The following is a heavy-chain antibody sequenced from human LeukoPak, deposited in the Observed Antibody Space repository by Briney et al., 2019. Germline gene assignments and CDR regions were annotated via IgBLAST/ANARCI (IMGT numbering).Heavy chain of an antibody. V-gene: IGHV3-23*01. CDR2: ISGSGGST. J-gene: IGHJ5*02. Sequence: GGSLRLSCAASGFTFSSYAMSWVRRAPGKGLEWVSAISGSGGSTYYADSVKGRFTISRDNSKNTLYLQMNSLRAEDTAVYYCAKDPPSRWYDFWSAPRWFDPWGQGTLVTVSS. D-gene: IGHD3-3*01. CDR3: AKDPPSRWYDFWSAPRWFDP. CDR1: GFTFSSYA.